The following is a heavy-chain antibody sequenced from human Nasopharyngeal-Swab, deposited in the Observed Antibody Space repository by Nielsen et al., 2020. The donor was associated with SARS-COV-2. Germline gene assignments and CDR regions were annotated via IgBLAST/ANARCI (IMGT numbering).Heavy chain of an antibody. J-gene: IGHJ3*02. Sequence: GALKISCSASGFTFRTYSMNWVRQAPGKGLEWVAHITASSSATNYADFVRGRFTISRDNARNSLYLQMNTLRNEDTAVFYCATGRDYGFDIWGQGTMVAVSS. CDR2: ITASSSAT. CDR1: GFTFRTYS. CDR3: ATGRDYGFDI. D-gene: IGHD4/OR15-4a*01. V-gene: IGHV3-48*02.